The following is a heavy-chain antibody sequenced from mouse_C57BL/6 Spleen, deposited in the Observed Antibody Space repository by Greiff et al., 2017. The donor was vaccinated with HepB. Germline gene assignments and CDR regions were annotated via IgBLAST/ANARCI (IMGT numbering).Heavy chain of an antibody. CDR1: GYTFTSYW. J-gene: IGHJ2*01. CDR2: IDPSDSYT. CDR3: ARARDY. V-gene: IGHV1-50*01. Sequence: QVQLQQPGAELVKLGASVKLSCKASGYTFTSYWMQWVKQRPGQGLEWIGEIDPSDSYTNYNQKFKGKATLTVDTSSSTAYMQLSSLTSEDSAVYYCARARDYWGQGTTLTVSS.